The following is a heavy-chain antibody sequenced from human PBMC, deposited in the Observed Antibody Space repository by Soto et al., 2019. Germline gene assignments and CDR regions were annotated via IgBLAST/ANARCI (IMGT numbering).Heavy chain of an antibody. CDR3: ARHVIEGVPAAMKGWFDP. J-gene: IGHJ5*02. CDR1: GGSISSSSYY. D-gene: IGHD2-2*01. Sequence: QLQLQESGPGLVKPSETLSLTCTVSGGSISSSSYYWGRIRQPPGKGLEWIGSIYYSGSTYYNPSLKSRVTISVDTSKNQFSLKLSSVTAADTAVYYCARHVIEGVPAAMKGWFDPWGQGTLVTVSS. CDR2: IYYSGST. V-gene: IGHV4-39*01.